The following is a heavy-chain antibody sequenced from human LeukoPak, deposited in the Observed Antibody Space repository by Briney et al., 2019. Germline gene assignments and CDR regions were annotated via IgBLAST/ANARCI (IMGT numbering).Heavy chain of an antibody. J-gene: IGHJ2*01. CDR2: MYHSGST. Sequence: SETLSLTCAVSGYSISSGYYWGWIRKPPGKGLEWIGSMYHSGSTYYNPSLKSRVTISVDTSKNQFSLKLSSVTAADTAVYYCARRYYDFWRGYYTHFDLWGRGTLVTVSS. CDR1: GYSISSGYY. D-gene: IGHD3-3*01. V-gene: IGHV4-38-2*01. CDR3: ARRYYDFWRGYYTHFDL.